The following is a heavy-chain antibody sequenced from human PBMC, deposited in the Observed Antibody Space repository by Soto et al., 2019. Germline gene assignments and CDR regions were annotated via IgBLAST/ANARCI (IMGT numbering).Heavy chain of an antibody. CDR3: ARTYSSSWSPFDH. CDR1: GGSFSGYY. J-gene: IGHJ4*02. V-gene: IGHV4-34*01. D-gene: IGHD6-13*01. Sequence: QVRLQQWGAGLLKPSETLSLTCAVYGGSFSGYYWSWIRQPPGKGLEWIGEIKQSGSTNYNPSLKSRVTISVDTSKNQFSLKLSSVTAADTAVYYCARTYSSSWSPFDHWGQGTLVTVSS. CDR2: IKQSGST.